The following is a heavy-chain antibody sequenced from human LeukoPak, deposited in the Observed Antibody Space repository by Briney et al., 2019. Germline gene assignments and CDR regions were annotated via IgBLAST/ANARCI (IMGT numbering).Heavy chain of an antibody. J-gene: IGHJ4*02. Sequence: GGPLRLSCAASGFTFSSYAMSWVRQAPGKGLEWVSAISGSGGSTYYADSVKGRFTISRDNSKNTLYLQMSSLRAEDTAVYYCAKGVAGSGYFDYWGQGTLVTVSS. CDR1: GFTFSSYA. D-gene: IGHD2-15*01. CDR3: AKGVAGSGYFDY. CDR2: ISGSGGST. V-gene: IGHV3-23*01.